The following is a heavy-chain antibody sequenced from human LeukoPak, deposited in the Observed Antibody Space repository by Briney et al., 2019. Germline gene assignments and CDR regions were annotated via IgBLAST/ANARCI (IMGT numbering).Heavy chain of an antibody. CDR3: APVRGGDYFDY. CDR2: INPNSGDT. D-gene: IGHD2-2*01. CDR1: GYTFTY. J-gene: IGHJ4*02. V-gene: IGHV1-2*02. Sequence: GASVKVSCKTSGYTFTYMHWVRQAPGQGLEWMGWINPNSGDTDYAQKFQGRVTMTRDTSISTAYVELSRLRSDDTAVYYCAPVRGGDYFDYWGQGTLVTVSS.